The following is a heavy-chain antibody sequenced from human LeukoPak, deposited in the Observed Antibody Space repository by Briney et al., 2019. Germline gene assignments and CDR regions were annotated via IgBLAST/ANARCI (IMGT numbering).Heavy chain of an antibody. D-gene: IGHD3-3*01. V-gene: IGHV4-39*07. CDR1: GGSISSSSYY. Sequence: SETLSLTCTVSGGSISSSSYYWGWIRQPPGKGLEWIGSIYYSGSTYYNPSLKSRVTISVDTSKNQFSLKLSSVTAADTAVYYCARARYYDFWSGYYYFDYWGQGTLVTVSS. J-gene: IGHJ4*02. CDR2: IYYSGST. CDR3: ARARYYDFWSGYYYFDY.